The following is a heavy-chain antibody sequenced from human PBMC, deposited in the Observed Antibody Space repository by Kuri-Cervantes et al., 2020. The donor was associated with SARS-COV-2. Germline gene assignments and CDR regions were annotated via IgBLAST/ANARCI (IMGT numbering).Heavy chain of an antibody. J-gene: IGHJ6*02. CDR3: AREGSGSYWHYYYGMDV. Sequence: GGSLRLSCAASGFTVSSNYMSWVRQAPGKGLEWVSVIYSGGSTYYADSVKGRFTISRDNAKNSLYLQMNSLRDEDTAVYYCAREGSGSYWHYYYGMDVWGQGTTVTVSS. CDR1: GFTVSSNY. V-gene: IGHV3-53*01. D-gene: IGHD1-26*01. CDR2: IYSGGST.